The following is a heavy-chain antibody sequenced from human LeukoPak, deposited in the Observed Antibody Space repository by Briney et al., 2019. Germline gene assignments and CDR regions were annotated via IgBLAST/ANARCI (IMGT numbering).Heavy chain of an antibody. D-gene: IGHD3-3*01. CDR1: GFIFEDYG. J-gene: IGHJ4*02. V-gene: IGHV3-20*04. Sequence: PGGSLRLSCAPSGFIFEDYGMHWVRQAPGKGLEWVSGINWNGGSIGSADSAKGRFTISRDNAKNSLYLQMNSLRGEDTALYYCARWGSGYNLFDYWSQGILVTVS. CDR2: INWNGGSI. CDR3: ARWGSGYNLFDY.